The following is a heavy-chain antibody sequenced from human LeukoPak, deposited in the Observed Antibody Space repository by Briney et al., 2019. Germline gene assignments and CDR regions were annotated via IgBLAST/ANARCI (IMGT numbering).Heavy chain of an antibody. Sequence: PGGSLRLSCAASGFTFSSFSMNWVRQAPGKGLEWVSSISSSSSYIYYADSVKGRFTISRDNAKNSLYLQMNSLRAEDTAVYYCARDPHTVTPYYMDVWGKGTTVTVSS. CDR1: GFTFSSFS. V-gene: IGHV3-21*01. D-gene: IGHD4-17*01. J-gene: IGHJ6*03. CDR3: ARDPHTVTPYYMDV. CDR2: ISSSSSYI.